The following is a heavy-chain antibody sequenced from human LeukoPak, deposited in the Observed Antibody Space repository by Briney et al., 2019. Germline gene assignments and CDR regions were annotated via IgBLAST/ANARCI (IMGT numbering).Heavy chain of an antibody. J-gene: IGHJ6*02. CDR1: GGSISSGDYY. CDR2: IYYSGST. D-gene: IGHD4-17*01. V-gene: IGHV4-30-4*01. CDR3: ARDYGDYGHYYYYGMDV. Sequence: SQTLSLTCTVSGGSISSGDYYWSWIRQPPGKGLEWIGYIYYSGSTYYNPSLKSRVTISVDTSKNQFPLKLSSVTAADTAVYYCARDYGDYGHYYYYGMDVWGQGTTVTVSS.